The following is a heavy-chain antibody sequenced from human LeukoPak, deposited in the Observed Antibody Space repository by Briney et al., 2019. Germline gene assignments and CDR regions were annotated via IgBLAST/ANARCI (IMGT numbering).Heavy chain of an antibody. V-gene: IGHV1-2*06. D-gene: IGHD3-22*01. Sequence: GASVKVSCKASGYTFTGYYMHWVRQAPGQGLEWMGRINPNSGGTNYAQKFQGRVTMTRDASISTAYMELSRLRSDDTAVYYCARAKWQESGYFYWGQGTLVTVSS. CDR3: ARAKWQESGYFY. CDR2: INPNSGGT. J-gene: IGHJ4*02. CDR1: GYTFTGYY.